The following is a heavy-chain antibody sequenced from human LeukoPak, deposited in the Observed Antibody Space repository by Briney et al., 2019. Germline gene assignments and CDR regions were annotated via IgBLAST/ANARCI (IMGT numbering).Heavy chain of an antibody. CDR2: INPNSGGT. Sequence: AASVKVSCKASGYTFPGCYMHWVRQAPGQGLEWMGWINPNSGGTNYAQKFQGRVTMTRDTSISTAYMELSRLRSDDTAVYYCAREHSSSSGKVFDYWGQGTLVTVSS. D-gene: IGHD6-6*01. CDR1: GYTFPGCY. V-gene: IGHV1-2*02. J-gene: IGHJ4*02. CDR3: AREHSSSSGKVFDY.